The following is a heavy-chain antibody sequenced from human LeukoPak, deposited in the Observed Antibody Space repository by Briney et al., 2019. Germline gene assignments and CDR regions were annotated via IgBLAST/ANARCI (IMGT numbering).Heavy chain of an antibody. CDR3: AREDDSWRPNNLDL. V-gene: IGHV3-48*02. CDR2: IDTSSSTM. D-gene: IGHD3-3*01. J-gene: IGHJ3*01. CDR1: AFTFSDYI. Sequence: GGSLRLSCAASAFTFSDYIMNWVRQAPGKGLEWMSYIDTSSSTMYYADSVLGRFTISRDNAKESLYLQMNSLRDEDTAVYYCAREDDSWRPNNLDLWGQGTIV.